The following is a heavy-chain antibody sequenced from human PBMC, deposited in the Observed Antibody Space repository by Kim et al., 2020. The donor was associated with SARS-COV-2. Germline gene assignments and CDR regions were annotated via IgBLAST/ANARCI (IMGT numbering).Heavy chain of an antibody. V-gene: IGHV4-59*01. CDR2: IYYSGST. J-gene: IGHJ5*02. Sequence: SETLSLTCTVSGGSISSYYWSWIRQPPGKGLEWIGYIYYSGSTNYNPSLKSRVTISVDTSKNQFSLKLSSVTAADTAVYYCARGPVGALFDPWGQGTLVTVSS. CDR1: GGSISSYY. CDR3: ARGPVGALFDP. D-gene: IGHD1-26*01.